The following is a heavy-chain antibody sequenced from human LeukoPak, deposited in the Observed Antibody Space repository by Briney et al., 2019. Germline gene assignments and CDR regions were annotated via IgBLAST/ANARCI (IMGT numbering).Heavy chain of an antibody. D-gene: IGHD1/OR15-1a*01. Sequence: ASVKVSCKASGYTFTGYYMHWVRQAPGQGLEWMGWINPNSGGTNYAQKFQGKVTMTRDTSISTAYMELSGLRSDDTAVYYCARGHSTNGLYAMGVWGQGTTVTVS. V-gene: IGHV1-2*02. CDR3: ARGHSTNGLYAMGV. CDR1: GYTFTGYY. CDR2: INPNSGGT. J-gene: IGHJ6*02.